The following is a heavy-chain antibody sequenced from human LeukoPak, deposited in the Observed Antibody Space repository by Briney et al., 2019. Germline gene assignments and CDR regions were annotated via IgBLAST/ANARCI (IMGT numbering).Heavy chain of an antibody. J-gene: IGHJ4*02. D-gene: IGHD1-14*01. V-gene: IGHV1-2*02. CDR3: ARVPHRAYYFDY. CDR2: INPNSGGT. Sequence: ASVKVSCKASGGTFSSYAISWVRQAPGQGLEWMGWINPNSGGTNYAQKFQGRVTMTRDTSISTAYMELSRLRSDDTAVYYCARVPHRAYYFDYWGQGTLVTVSS. CDR1: GGTFSSYA.